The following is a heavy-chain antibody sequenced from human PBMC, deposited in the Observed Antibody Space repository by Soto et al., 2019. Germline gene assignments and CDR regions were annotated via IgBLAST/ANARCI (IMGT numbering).Heavy chain of an antibody. CDR3: ATALGCRSTSCTLDY. CDR1: GGTFGGYA. CDR2: IIPVSGAA. Sequence: QVKLVQSGAEVKKPGSSVKVSCKASGGTFGGYAFSWVRQSPGQGLEWMGGIIPVSGAAHYAQKFQGRVTITADESTSTAYMELSSLSSQDTAVYYCATALGCRSTSCTLDYWGQGTRVIVSS. V-gene: IGHV1-69*01. D-gene: IGHD2-2*01. J-gene: IGHJ4*02.